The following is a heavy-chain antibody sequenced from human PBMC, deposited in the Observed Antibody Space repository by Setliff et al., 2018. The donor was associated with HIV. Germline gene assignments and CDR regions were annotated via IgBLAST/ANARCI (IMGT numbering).Heavy chain of an antibody. D-gene: IGHD2-15*01. CDR1: GYSVTELS. CDR3: ARVLIAGRDIVVGAHDY. J-gene: IGHJ4*02. V-gene: IGHV1-24*01. Sequence: ASVKVSCKVSGYSVTELSIHWVRQAPGKGLEWMGSFDLEDGETIYAQKFQGRVTMTEDTSTDTAYMELRSLRSDDSAIYYCARVLIAGRDIVVGAHDYWGQGTLVTVSS. CDR2: FDLEDGET.